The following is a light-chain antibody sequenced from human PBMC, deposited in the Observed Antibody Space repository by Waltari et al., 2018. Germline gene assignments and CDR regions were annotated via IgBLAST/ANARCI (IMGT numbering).Light chain of an antibody. CDR2: EAS. Sequence: IQITQSPSSQSASAGGRVPISRQASQNIRTFLTRYQQTPRKPPNHLIFEASNLHSGIPARFSGSGSGTQFIFTISSLEPEDVGTYYCQQYENLPYTFGQGTKLEIK. J-gene: IGKJ2*01. CDR3: QQYENLPYT. V-gene: IGKV1-33*01. CDR1: QNIRTF.